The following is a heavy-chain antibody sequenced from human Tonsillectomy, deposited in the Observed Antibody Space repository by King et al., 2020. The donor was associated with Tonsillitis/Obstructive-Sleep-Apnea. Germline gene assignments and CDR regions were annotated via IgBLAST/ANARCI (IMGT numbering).Heavy chain of an antibody. D-gene: IGHD3-10*01. CDR1: GYTFTSYY. J-gene: IGHJ6*02. CDR2: IKPTDGSP. Sequence: QLVQSGAEVKKPGASVKVSCKASGYTFTSYYMHWVRQAPGQGPEWMGIIKPTDGSPSYAQKFQGRVTMTRDTSTSTVYMELSSLRSEDTAVYYCARDHPFNKLRFAYAMDVWGQGTTVTVSS. CDR3: ARDHPFNKLRFAYAMDV. V-gene: IGHV1-46*01.